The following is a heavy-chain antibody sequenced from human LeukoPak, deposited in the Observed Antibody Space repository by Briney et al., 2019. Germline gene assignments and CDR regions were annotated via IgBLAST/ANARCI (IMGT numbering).Heavy chain of an antibody. D-gene: IGHD4-23*01. CDR3: ARDQGTTVVTRDYYYYYMDV. CDR2: IIPIFGTA. CDR1: GGTFSSYA. Sequence: SVKVSCKASGGTFSSYAIGWVRQAPGQGLEWMGGIIPIFGTANYAQKFQGRVTITTDESTSTAYMELSSLRSEDTAVYYCARDQGTTVVTRDYYYYYMDVWGKGTTVTVSS. V-gene: IGHV1-69*05. J-gene: IGHJ6*03.